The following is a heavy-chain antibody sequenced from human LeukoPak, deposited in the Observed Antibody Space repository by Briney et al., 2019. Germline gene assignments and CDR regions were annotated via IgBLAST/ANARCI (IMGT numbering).Heavy chain of an antibody. Sequence: GGSLRLSCAVSGFTFSDYYMTWIRQAPGKGLEWVSYISTSSRYINYADSVKGRFTISRDNAKNSLYLQMNSLRAEDTAVYYCAAGAAACTGDYWGQATLVTVSS. J-gene: IGHJ4*02. CDR1: GFTFSDYY. CDR3: AAGAAACTGDY. D-gene: IGHD6-13*01. CDR2: ISTSSRYI. V-gene: IGHV3-11*03.